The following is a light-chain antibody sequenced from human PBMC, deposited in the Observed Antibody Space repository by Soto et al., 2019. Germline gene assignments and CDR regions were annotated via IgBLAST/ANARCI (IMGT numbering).Light chain of an antibody. CDR2: DAS. Sequence: EIVLTQSPATLSLSPGERATLSCRASQSVSTSLAWYQQNPGQPPRLLIYDASNRATGIPARFSGSGSGTDFTLTISSLEPEDFAVYYCQQRSAWPLLWTFGGGTKVEIK. J-gene: IGKJ4*01. CDR3: QQRSAWPLLWT. V-gene: IGKV3-11*01. CDR1: QSVSTS.